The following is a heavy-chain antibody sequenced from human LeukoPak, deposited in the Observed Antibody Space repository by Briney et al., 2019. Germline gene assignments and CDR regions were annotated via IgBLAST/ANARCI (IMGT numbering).Heavy chain of an antibody. Sequence: PGGSLRLSCAASGFTVSSNYMSWVRQAPGKGLEWVSVIYSGGSTYYADSVMGRFTISRDNSKNTLYLQMNSLRAEDTAVYYCARGIAAADPFDYWGQGTLVTVSS. V-gene: IGHV3-53*01. CDR1: GFTVSSNY. D-gene: IGHD6-13*01. CDR3: ARGIAAADPFDY. CDR2: IYSGGST. J-gene: IGHJ4*02.